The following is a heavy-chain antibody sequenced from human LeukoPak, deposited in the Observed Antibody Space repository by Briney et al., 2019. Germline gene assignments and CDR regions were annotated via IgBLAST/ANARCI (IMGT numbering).Heavy chain of an antibody. CDR1: GFTFSSYW. Sequence: GGSLRLSCAASGFTFSSYWMHWVRHAPGKGLVWVSRINSDGSSTSYADSVKGRFTISRDNAKNTLYLQMNSLRAEDTAVYYCARDCSSTSCYFLDYWGQGTLVTVSS. D-gene: IGHD2-2*01. V-gene: IGHV3-74*01. J-gene: IGHJ4*02. CDR2: INSDGSST. CDR3: ARDCSSTSCYFLDY.